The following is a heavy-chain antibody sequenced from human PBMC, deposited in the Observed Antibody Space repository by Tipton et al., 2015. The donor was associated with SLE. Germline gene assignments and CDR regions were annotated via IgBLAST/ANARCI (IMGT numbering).Heavy chain of an antibody. Sequence: TLSLTCTVSGYSISSGYYWGWIRQPPGKGLEWIGSIYHSGSTNYNPSLKSRVTISVDTSKNQFSLKLSSVTAADTAVYYCARSAAAGIFDYWGQGTLVTVSS. CDR3: ARSAAAGIFDY. CDR2: IYHSGST. CDR1: GYSISSGYY. V-gene: IGHV4-38-2*02. J-gene: IGHJ4*02. D-gene: IGHD6-13*01.